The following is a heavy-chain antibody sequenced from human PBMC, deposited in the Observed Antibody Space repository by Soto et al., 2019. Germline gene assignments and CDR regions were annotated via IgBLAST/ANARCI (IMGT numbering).Heavy chain of an antibody. CDR2: INPSGGGT. Sequence: ASVKVSCKASGYTFTSNYLHWVRQAPGQGLEWMGIINPSGGGTSYARKFQGRVNMTRDTSTNTVYMELSSLRSEDTAVYYCARAPYDVWSGYPYYFDFWGQGTLVTVSS. CDR3: ARAPYDVWSGYPYYFDF. V-gene: IGHV1-46*03. D-gene: IGHD3-3*01. CDR1: GYTFTSNY. J-gene: IGHJ4*02.